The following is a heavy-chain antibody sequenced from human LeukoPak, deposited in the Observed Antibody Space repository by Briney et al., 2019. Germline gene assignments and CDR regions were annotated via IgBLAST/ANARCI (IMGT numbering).Heavy chain of an antibody. J-gene: IGHJ6*02. D-gene: IGHD2-2*02. Sequence: RASVKVSCKASGYTFSSYGINWVRQAPGQGLEWMGWISVSNGHTNYAQKLQGRVTMTTDTSTSTAYMEVRSLRSDDTAVYYCARGGDPNCSSTSCYTYYGIDVWGQGTTVTVSS. CDR1: GYTFSSYG. V-gene: IGHV1-18*01. CDR2: ISVSNGHT. CDR3: ARGGDPNCSSTSCYTYYGIDV.